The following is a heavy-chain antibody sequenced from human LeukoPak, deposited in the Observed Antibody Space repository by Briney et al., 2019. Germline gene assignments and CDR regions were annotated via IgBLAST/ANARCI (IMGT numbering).Heavy chain of an antibody. V-gene: IGHV2-5*02. CDR2: IYCDDDK. D-gene: IGHD1-26*01. CDR1: GFSLRTSGVG. J-gene: IGHJ4*02. CDR3: AHRISGSYYDY. Sequence: SGPTLVNPTQTLTLTCTFSGFSLRTSGVGVGGIRQPPVKALDSLALIYCDDDKRYSPSLKSRLTIPKDTSKNQVVLTMTNMDPVDTATYFCAHRISGSYYDYWGQGTLVTVSS.